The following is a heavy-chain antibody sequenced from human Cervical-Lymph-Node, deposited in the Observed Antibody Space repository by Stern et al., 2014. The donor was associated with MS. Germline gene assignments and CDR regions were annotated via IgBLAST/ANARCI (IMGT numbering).Heavy chain of an antibody. CDR2: INRDGTTI. D-gene: IGHD3-10*01. CDR3: TKDTYGPEDY. Sequence: ELQLVEYGGGLVQPGGSLRLSCVSSGFTFRNYWMHWVRQGPGKGLVVVARINRDGTTITHADSVKGRFTISRDNAKNTLYLQMNSLRVEDTAVYYCTKDTYGPEDYWGQGTSVTVSS. J-gene: IGHJ4*02. V-gene: IGHV3-74*02. CDR1: GFTFRNYW.